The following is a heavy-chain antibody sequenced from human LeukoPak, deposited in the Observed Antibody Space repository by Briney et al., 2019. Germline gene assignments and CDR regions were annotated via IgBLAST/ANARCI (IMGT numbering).Heavy chain of an antibody. CDR3: ASHRLKRSYGDHYYFDY. V-gene: IGHV4-34*01. D-gene: IGHD4-17*01. CDR2: INHSGST. Sequence: SETLSLTSAVYGGSFSGYYWSWIRQPPGKGLEWIGEINHSGSTNYNPSLKSRVTISVDTSKNQFSLKLSSVTAADTAVYYCASHRLKRSYGDHYYFDYWGQGTLVTVSS. J-gene: IGHJ4*02. CDR1: GGSFSGYY.